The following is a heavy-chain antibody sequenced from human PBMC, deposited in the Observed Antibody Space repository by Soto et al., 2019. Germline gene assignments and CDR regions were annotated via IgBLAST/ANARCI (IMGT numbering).Heavy chain of an antibody. V-gene: IGHV4-39*01. D-gene: IGHD1-26*01. CDR1: GGSVSSSTYY. Sequence: QLQLQESGPGLVKPSETLSLTCIVSGGSVSSSTYYWAWIRQFPGKGLEWIGSIYYSGSTYYNPSLKSPITISLDKSQNQFSLKLTSVTAADTAVYYCAPVGIGTKTVDYWGQGTLVTVSS. CDR3: APVGIGTKTVDY. J-gene: IGHJ4*02. CDR2: IYYSGST.